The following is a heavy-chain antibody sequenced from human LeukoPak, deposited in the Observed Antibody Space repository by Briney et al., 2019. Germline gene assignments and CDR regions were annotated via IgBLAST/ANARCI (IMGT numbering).Heavy chain of an antibody. Sequence: SETLSLTCTVSGYSISSGYFWGWIRQPPGKGLGWIGYIYYSGSTNYNPSLKSRVTISVDTSKNQFSLKLSSVTAADTAVYYCARAKHCSGGSCYKDYWGQGTLVTVSS. J-gene: IGHJ4*02. CDR2: IYYSGST. V-gene: IGHV4-61*01. CDR1: GYSISSGYF. CDR3: ARAKHCSGGSCYKDY. D-gene: IGHD2-15*01.